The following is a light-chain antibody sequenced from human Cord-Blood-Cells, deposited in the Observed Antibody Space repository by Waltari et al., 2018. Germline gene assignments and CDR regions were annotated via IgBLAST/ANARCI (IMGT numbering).Light chain of an antibody. J-gene: IGLJ3*02. Sequence: QSALTQPASVSGSPGQSITISCTGTRSDVGSYNLVSWYQQHPGKAPKLMIYEGIKRPSRVSNRFSGSKSGNTASLTISWLQADDEADYYCCSYAGSSTWVFGGGTKLTVL. CDR2: EGI. CDR3: CSYAGSSTWV. CDR1: RSDVGSYNL. V-gene: IGLV2-23*01.